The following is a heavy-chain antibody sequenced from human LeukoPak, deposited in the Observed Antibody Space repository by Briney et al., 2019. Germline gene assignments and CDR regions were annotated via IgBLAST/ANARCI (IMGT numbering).Heavy chain of an antibody. CDR3: XXXXXDYSWYFDY. J-gene: IGHJ4*02. Sequence: SETLSLTCTVSGDSISSGSYYWSWIRQPAGEGLEWIGRIYSSGRTHYSPSLKSRVAISVDTSKNQFSLKLFSVTAADTAVFYXXXXXXDYSWYFDYWGRGTLVTVSS. D-gene: IGHD2-15*01. CDR2: IYSSGRT. V-gene: IGHV4-61*02. CDR1: GDSISSGSYY.